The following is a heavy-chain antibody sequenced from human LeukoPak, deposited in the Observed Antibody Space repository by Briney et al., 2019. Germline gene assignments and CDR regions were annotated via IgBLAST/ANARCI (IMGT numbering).Heavy chain of an antibody. V-gene: IGHV3-21*01. CDR3: ARVDFRSGYVFDY. CDR2: ISSSSSYI. D-gene: IGHD5-12*01. Sequence: GGSLRLSCAASGFTFSSYSMNWVRQAPGKGLEWVSSISSSSSYIYYADSVKGRFTIFRDNAKNSLYLQMNSLRAEDTAVYYCARVDFRSGYVFDYWGQGTLVTVSS. J-gene: IGHJ4*02. CDR1: GFTFSSYS.